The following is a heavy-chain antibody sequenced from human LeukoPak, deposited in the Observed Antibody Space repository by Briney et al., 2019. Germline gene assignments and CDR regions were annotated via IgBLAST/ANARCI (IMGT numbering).Heavy chain of an antibody. V-gene: IGHV1-8*01. D-gene: IGHD3-3*01. CDR3: ARGIRKIFGVVISLVGFDY. CDR1: GYTFTSYD. J-gene: IGHJ4*02. Sequence: ASVKVSCKASGYTFTSYDINWVRQATGQGLEWMGWMNPNSGNTGYAQKFQGRVTMTRNTSISTAYMELSSLRSEDTAVYYCARGIRKIFGVVISLVGFDYWGQRTLVTVSS. CDR2: MNPNSGNT.